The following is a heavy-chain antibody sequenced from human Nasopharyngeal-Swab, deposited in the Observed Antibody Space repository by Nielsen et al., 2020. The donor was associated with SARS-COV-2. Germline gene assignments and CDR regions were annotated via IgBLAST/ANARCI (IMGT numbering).Heavy chain of an antibody. Sequence: SQTLSLTCAVYGGSFSGYYWIWIRQPPGKGLEWIGEINHSGSTNYNPSLKSRVTISVDTSKNQFSLKLSSVTAADTAVYYCARGLGQYYYDSSGYCFFDYWGQGTLVTVSS. CDR2: INHSGST. J-gene: IGHJ4*02. V-gene: IGHV4-34*01. D-gene: IGHD3-22*01. CDR3: ARGLGQYYYDSSGYCFFDY. CDR1: GGSFSGYY.